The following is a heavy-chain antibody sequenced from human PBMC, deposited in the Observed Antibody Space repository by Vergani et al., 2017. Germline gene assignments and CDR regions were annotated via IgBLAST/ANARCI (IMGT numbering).Heavy chain of an antibody. CDR1: GGSISSYY. V-gene: IGHV4-59*01. D-gene: IGHD3-3*01. CDR2: IYYSGST. CDR3: ARDRANYDFWSGPEYYYYGMDV. Sequence: QVQLQESGPGLVKPSETLSLTCTVSGGSISSYYWSCIRQPPGKGLEWIGYIYYSGSTNYNPSLKSRVTISVDTSKNQFSLKLSSVTAADTAVYYCARDRANYDFWSGPEYYYYGMDVWGQGTTVTVSS. J-gene: IGHJ6*02.